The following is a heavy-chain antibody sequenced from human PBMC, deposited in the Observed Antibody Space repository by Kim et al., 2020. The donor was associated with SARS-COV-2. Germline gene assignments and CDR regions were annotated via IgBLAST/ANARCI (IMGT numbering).Heavy chain of an antibody. Sequence: SETLSLTCTVSGGSISSSSYYWGWIRQPPGKGLEWIGSIYYSGSTYYNPSLKSRVTISVDTSKNQFSLKLSSVTAADTAVYYCASQVWFGEDNWFDPWGQGTLVTVSS. CDR1: GGSISSSSYY. CDR3: ASQVWFGEDNWFDP. CDR2: IYYSGST. V-gene: IGHV4-39*01. D-gene: IGHD3-10*01. J-gene: IGHJ5*02.